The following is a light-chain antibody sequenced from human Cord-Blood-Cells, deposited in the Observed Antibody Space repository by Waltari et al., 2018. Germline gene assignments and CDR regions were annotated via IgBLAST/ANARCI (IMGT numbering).Light chain of an antibody. CDR2: EVS. CDR3: SSYTSSSTLV. J-gene: IGLJ2*01. V-gene: IGLV2-14*01. Sequence: QSALTQPASVSGSPGQSITISCTGTSSDVSGYNYVSWYQQHPGKAPKLMIYEVSNRPSGISDRFYGSKSGTTAYLPISGLQAEDEADYYCSSYTSSSTLVFGGGTKLTVL. CDR1: SSDVSGYNY.